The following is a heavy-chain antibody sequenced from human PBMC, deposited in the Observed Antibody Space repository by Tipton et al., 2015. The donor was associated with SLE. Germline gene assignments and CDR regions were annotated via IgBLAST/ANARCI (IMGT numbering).Heavy chain of an antibody. CDR1: GGSFSGYY. CDR2: IIHSGST. D-gene: IGHD5-18*01. V-gene: IGHV4-34*12. Sequence: TLSLTCAVYGGSFSGYYWCGGRQPPGKGLEWIGEIIHSGSTNYYPSLKSRVTISVDTSKNQFSLKLSAVTAADTAVYYCAREGTGDSSGTLDYWGQGTLVTVSS. J-gene: IGHJ4*02. CDR3: AREGTGDSSGTLDY.